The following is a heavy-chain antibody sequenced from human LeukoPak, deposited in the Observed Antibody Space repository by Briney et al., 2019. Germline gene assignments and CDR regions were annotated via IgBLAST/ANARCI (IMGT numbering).Heavy chain of an antibody. D-gene: IGHD3-3*01. CDR2: ISGSGGST. Sequence: GGSLRLSCAASGFTFSSYAMSWVRQAPGKGLEWVSAISGSGGSTYYADAVKGRFTISRDNSKNTLYLQMNSLRAEDTAVYYRAKIGDYDFWSGYFDYWGQGTLVTVSS. V-gene: IGHV3-23*01. CDR1: GFTFSSYA. J-gene: IGHJ4*02. CDR3: AKIGDYDFWSGYFDY.